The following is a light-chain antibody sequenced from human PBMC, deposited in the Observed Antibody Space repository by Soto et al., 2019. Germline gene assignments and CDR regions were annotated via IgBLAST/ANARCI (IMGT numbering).Light chain of an antibody. CDR2: AAS. CDR1: QGISSS. V-gene: IGKV1-27*01. J-gene: IGKJ1*01. CDR3: QDDNSAPRT. Sequence: DIQMTQSPSSLSASIGDRVTISCRASQGISSSLAWYQQKPGEVPKLLIYAASTSHSGVPSRFSGSGSGTDFTLTISSLQPEDVATYYCQDDNSAPRTFGQGTKVEIK.